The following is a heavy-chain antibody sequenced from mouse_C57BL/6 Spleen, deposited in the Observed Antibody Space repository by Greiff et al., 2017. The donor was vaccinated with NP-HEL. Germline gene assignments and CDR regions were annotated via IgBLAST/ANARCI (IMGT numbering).Heavy chain of an antibody. CDR3: AREGDGGYFDY. D-gene: IGHD3-3*01. CDR2: ISYDGSN. V-gene: IGHV3-6*01. CDR1: GYSITSGYY. Sequence: EVKLVESGPGLVKPSPSLSLTCSVTGYSITSGYYWNWIRQFPGNKLEWMGYISYDGSNNYNPSLKNRISITRDTSKNQFFLKLNSVTTEDTATYYCAREGDGGYFDYWGQGTTLTVSS. J-gene: IGHJ2*01.